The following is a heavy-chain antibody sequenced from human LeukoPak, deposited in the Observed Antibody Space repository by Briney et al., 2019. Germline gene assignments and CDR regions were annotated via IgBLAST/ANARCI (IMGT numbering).Heavy chain of an antibody. CDR3: AKEVGWAFDY. V-gene: IGHV3-23*01. J-gene: IGHJ4*02. CDR1: GFTFSSFA. D-gene: IGHD6-19*01. CDR2: ISGSGGSS. Sequence: GGSLRLSCAASGFTFSSFAMSWVRQAPGKGLEWVSAISGSGGSSYCADSVKGRFTISRDNSKNTLYLQMNSLRAEDTAVYYCAKEVGWAFDYWGQGTLVTVSS.